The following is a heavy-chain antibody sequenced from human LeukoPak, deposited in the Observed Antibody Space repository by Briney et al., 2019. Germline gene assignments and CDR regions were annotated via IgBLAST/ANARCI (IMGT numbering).Heavy chain of an antibody. V-gene: IGHV3-7*04. J-gene: IGHJ4*02. CDR3: VGGDYFDY. Sequence: GGSLRLSCAASGFTFSTYWMSWVRQAPGKGLEWVANIKQDGSEKYYVDSVKGRFTIFRDNTKNSLYLQMNSLRAEDTAVYYCVGGDYFDYWGQGTLVTVSS. CDR2: IKQDGSEK. CDR1: GFTFSTYW.